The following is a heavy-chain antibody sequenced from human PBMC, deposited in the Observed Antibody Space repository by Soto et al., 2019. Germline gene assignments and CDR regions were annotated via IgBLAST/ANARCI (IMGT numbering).Heavy chain of an antibody. J-gene: IGHJ6*02. CDR1: GLTFSSYA. V-gene: IGHV3-23*01. D-gene: IGHD3-9*01. CDR2: IGGAGAYT. Sequence: PGGSLRLSCAASGLTFSSYAMSWVRQAPGKGLEWVSAIGGAGAYTSYADSVKGRFTISRDNAKNTLYLQMNSLRAEDTAVYYCARDPYDILTGYYYYYGMDVWGQGTTVTVSS. CDR3: ARDPYDILTGYYYYYGMDV.